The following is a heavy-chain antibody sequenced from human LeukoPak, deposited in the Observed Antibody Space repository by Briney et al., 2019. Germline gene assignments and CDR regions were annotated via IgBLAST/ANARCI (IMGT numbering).Heavy chain of an antibody. V-gene: IGHV3-53*01. D-gene: IGHD6-19*01. J-gene: IGHJ4*02. CDR3: ARGDGGWPFDY. CDR1: GFTVSSNY. CDR2: IYSGGST. Sequence: PGGSLRLSCAASGFTVSSNYMSWVRQAPGKGLEWVSVIYSGGSTYYADSVKGRFTISRDNSKNTLYLQTNSLRAEDTAVYYCARGDGGWPFDYWGQGTLVTVSS.